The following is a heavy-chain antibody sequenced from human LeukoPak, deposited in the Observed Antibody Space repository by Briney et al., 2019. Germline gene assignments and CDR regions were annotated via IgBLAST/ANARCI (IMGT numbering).Heavy chain of an antibody. Sequence: GASVKVSFKASGYTFTGYYMNWERHAHAQGHEWMGLTNPNSGSRNYAQKFQGRVTMTRATSISTAYMELSRLRSDDTAVYYCARDRWELRDDAFDIWGQGTMVTVSS. CDR3: ARDRWELRDDAFDI. CDR2: TNPNSGSR. V-gene: IGHV1-2*02. J-gene: IGHJ3*02. CDR1: GYTFTGYY. D-gene: IGHD1-26*01.